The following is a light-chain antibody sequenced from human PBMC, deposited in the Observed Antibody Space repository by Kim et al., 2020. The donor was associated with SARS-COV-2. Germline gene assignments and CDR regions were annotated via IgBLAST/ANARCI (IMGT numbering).Light chain of an antibody. CDR1: SSDVGGYNY. J-gene: IGLJ2*01. Sequence: SVTISCTGTSSDVGGYNYVSWYQQHPGKAPKLMIYEVSKRPSGVPDRFSGSKSGNTASLTVSGLQAEDEADYYCSSYAGSNNFEVVFGGGTKLTVL. CDR2: EVS. V-gene: IGLV2-8*01. CDR3: SSYAGSNNFEVV.